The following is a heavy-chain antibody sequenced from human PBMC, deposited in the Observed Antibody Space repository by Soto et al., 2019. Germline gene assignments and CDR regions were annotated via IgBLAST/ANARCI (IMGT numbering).Heavy chain of an antibody. V-gene: IGHV3-23*01. CDR1: GLTISTYP. CDR2: IVGSGDRT. CDR3: VGDDGGAPSTPPL. J-gene: IGHJ4*02. D-gene: IGHD4-17*01. Sequence: EVQLLESGGGLVQPGGSLRLSCAASGLTISTYPMSWVRQSPVKVLEWVSGIVGSGDRTYYADSAKGRFTISKDISKNSVTLQVDSLGAGDTAVDFCVGDDGGAPSTPPLWGQETLV.